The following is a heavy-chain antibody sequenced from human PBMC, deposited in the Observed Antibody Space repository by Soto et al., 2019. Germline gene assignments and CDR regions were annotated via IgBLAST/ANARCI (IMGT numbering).Heavy chain of an antibody. CDR3: ARDSSGWYSHFDS. D-gene: IGHD6-19*01. J-gene: IGHJ4*02. CDR1: GGSISSGGYY. Sequence: QVQLQESGPGLVKPSQTLSLTCTVSGGSISSGGYYWSWIRQHPGKGLEWIGYIYYSGSTYYNPSLKSRVTVSVDTSKHQFSLRLSSVTAADTAVYYCARDSSGWYSHFDSWGQGTLVTVSS. CDR2: IYYSGST. V-gene: IGHV4-31*03.